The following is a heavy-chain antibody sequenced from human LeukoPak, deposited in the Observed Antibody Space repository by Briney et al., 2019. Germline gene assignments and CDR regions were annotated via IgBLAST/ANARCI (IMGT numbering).Heavy chain of an antibody. CDR1: GFTFSSYG. CDR2: IRYDGSNK. V-gene: IGHV3-30*02. J-gene: IGHJ6*03. Sequence: GGSLRLSCTASGFTFSSYGMHWVRQAPGKGLEWVAFIRYDGSNKYYADSVKGRFTISRDNSKNTLYLQMNSLRAEDTAVYYCAVIYGSGSYSYYYMDVWGKGTTVTVSS. CDR3: AVIYGSGSYSYYYMDV. D-gene: IGHD3-10*01.